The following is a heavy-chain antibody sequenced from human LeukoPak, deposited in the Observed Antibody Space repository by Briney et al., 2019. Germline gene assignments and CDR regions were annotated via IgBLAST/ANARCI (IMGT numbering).Heavy chain of an antibody. CDR3: AGDRAHNYGYSSGWGPSFDY. CDR1: GGSISSYY. D-gene: IGHD6-19*01. CDR2: IYYSGST. Sequence: SETLSLTCTVSGGSISSYYWSWIRQPPGKGLEWIGYIYYSGSTNYNPSLKSRVTISVDTSKNQFSLKLSSVTAADTAVYYCAGDRAHNYGYSSGWGPSFDYWGQGTLVTVSS. V-gene: IGHV4-59*01. J-gene: IGHJ4*02.